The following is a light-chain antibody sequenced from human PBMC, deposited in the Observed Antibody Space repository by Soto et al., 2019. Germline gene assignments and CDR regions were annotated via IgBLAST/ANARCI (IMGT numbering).Light chain of an antibody. CDR2: AAS. J-gene: IGKJ1*01. CDR3: QQSYTTPQT. CDR1: QSISIY. V-gene: IGKV1-39*01. Sequence: DIQMTQSPSSLSASVGDRVTITCRASQSISIYLNWYQQKPGKAPKLLIHAASSLQSGVPSRFSGSGSGTDFTLTISSLQPEDFATYSCQQSYTTPQTFGQGTKVEIK.